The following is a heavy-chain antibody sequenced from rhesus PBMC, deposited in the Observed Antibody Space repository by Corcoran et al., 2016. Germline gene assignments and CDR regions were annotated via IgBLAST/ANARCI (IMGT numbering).Heavy chain of an antibody. CDR3: ARGDSSGWYRGWVDY. V-gene: IGHV4-76*01. Sequence: QVQLQESGPGVVKPSETLSLTCAVSGGSISSGYDWSWIRQPPGKGLGWIGYIYGSSGSTNYNPSLKNRVTISKDASKNQFSLKLSSVTGADAAVYYCARGDSSGWYRGWVDYWGQGVLVTVSS. J-gene: IGHJ4*01. D-gene: IGHD6-31*01. CDR2: IYGSSGST. CDR1: GGSISSGYD.